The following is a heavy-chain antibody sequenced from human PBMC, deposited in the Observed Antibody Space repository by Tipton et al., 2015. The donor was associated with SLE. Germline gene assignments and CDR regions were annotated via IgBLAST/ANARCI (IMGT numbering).Heavy chain of an antibody. Sequence: TLSLTCAVYGESFSGYYWTWIRQPPGKGLEWIGEIDDSGSTNFNPSLKSRITMSVDTSKNQFSLRLTSVTAADTAMYYCARGDYDSGDAFDIWGQGTMVSVSS. CDR1: GESFSGYY. V-gene: IGHV4-34*01. CDR3: ARGDYDSGDAFDI. D-gene: IGHD3-22*01. CDR2: IDDSGST. J-gene: IGHJ3*02.